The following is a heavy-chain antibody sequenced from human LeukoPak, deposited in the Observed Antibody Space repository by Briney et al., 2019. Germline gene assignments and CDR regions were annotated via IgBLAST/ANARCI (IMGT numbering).Heavy chain of an antibody. CDR3: ARAREIYGDYVSWFDP. V-gene: IGHV4-34*01. CDR2: INHSGST. D-gene: IGHD4-17*01. Sequence: SETLSLTCAVYGGSFSGYYWSWIRQPPGKGLEWIGEINHSGSTNYNPSLKSRVTISVDTSKNQFPLKLSSVTAADTAVYYCARAREIYGDYVSWFDPWGQGTLVTVSS. J-gene: IGHJ5*02. CDR1: GGSFSGYY.